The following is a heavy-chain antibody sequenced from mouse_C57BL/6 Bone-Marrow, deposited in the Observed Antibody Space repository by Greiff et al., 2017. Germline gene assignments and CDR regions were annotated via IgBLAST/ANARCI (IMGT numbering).Heavy chain of an antibody. CDR3: AIWSVHPDYAMDY. CDR1: GYTFTSYW. CDR2: IHPSDSDT. Sequence: QVQLQQPGAELVKPGASVKVSCKASGYTFTSYWMHWVKQRPGQGLEWIGRIHPSDSDTNYNQQFKGKATLTVDKSSSTAYMQLSSLTSEDSAVYYCAIWSVHPDYAMDYWGQGTSVTVSS. J-gene: IGHJ4*01. V-gene: IGHV1-74*01.